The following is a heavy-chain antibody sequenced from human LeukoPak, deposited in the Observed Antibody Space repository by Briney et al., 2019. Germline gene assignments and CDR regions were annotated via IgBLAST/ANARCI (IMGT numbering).Heavy chain of an antibody. CDR1: GYTFTGYY. J-gene: IGHJ6*03. CDR3: ARGRRGGYSGYDQGGYYYMDV. V-gene: IGHV1-2*02. D-gene: IGHD5-12*01. Sequence: SVKVSCKASGYTFTGYYMHWVRQAPGQGLEWMGWINPNSGGTNYAQKFQGRVTMTRDTSISTAYMELSRLRSDDTAVYYCARGRRGGYSGYDQGGYYYMDVWGKGTTVTISS. CDR2: INPNSGGT.